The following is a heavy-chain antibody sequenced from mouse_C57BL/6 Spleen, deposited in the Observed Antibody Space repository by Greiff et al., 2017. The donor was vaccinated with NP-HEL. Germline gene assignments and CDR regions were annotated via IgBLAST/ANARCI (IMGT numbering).Heavy chain of an antibody. CDR2: ISGGGGNT. D-gene: IGHD1-1*01. J-gene: IGHJ1*03. Sequence: EVQLQESGGGLVKPGGSLKLSCAASGFTFSSYTMSWVRQTPEKRLEWVATISGGGGNTYYPDSVKGRFTISEDNAKNTLYLQVSSLRSEDTALYYCARQSITTQTKDFDVWGKGTPVTVSS. CDR3: ARQSITTQTKDFDV. V-gene: IGHV5-9*01. CDR1: GFTFSSYT.